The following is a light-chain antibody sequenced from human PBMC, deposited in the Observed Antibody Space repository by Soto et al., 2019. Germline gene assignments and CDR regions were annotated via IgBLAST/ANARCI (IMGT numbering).Light chain of an antibody. CDR3: QHYNSYSEA. J-gene: IGKJ1*01. V-gene: IGKV1-5*03. CDR2: KAS. Sequence: IQMTQSPSSLSASVGDSVTISCRASQTISSWLAWYQQKPGKAPKLLIYKASTLKSGVPPKFSGCGSGTEFTLTISSLQPDDFATYYCQHYNSYSEAFGLGTKVDIK. CDR1: QTISSW.